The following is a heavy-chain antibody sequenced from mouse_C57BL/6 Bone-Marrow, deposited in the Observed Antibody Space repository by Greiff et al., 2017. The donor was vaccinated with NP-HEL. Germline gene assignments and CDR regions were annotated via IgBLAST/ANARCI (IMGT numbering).Heavy chain of an antibody. V-gene: IGHV5-9-1*02. D-gene: IGHD1-1*01. CDR2: ISSGGDYI. CDR1: GFTFSSYA. J-gene: IGHJ1*03. Sequence: EVKVVESGEGLVKPGGSLKLSCAASGFTFSSYAMSWVRQTPETRLEWVAYISSGGDYIYYADPVQGRFTISSANARNTLYLQMSSLKSEDTAMYYCTVYYGSSFVWGTGTTVTVSS. CDR3: TVYYGSSFV.